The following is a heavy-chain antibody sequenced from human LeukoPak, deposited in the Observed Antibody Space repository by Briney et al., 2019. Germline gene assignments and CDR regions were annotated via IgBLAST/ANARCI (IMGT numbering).Heavy chain of an antibody. CDR1: GGTFSSYA. V-gene: IGHV1-69*06. J-gene: IGHJ4*02. D-gene: IGHD5-12*01. CDR3: ARVAIYSGYDFYLDY. CDR2: IIPIFGTA. Sequence: ASVKVSCKASGGTFSSYAISWVRQAPGQGLEWMGGIIPIFGTANYAQKFQGRVTITADKSTSTAYMELSSLRSEDTAVYYCARVAIYSGYDFYLDYWGQGTLVTVSS.